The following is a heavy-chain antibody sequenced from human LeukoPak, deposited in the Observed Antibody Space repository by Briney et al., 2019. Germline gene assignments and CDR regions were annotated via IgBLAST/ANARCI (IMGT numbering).Heavy chain of an antibody. Sequence: ASVKVSCKASGYSFPSYGISWVRQAPGQGLQWMGWISTYNGNTNYAQDFQGRVTMTTATSTTTAYMELRSLRSDDTAVYYCARNSYDYIWGNYRTPDYWGQGTLVTVSP. D-gene: IGHD3-16*02. CDR2: ISTYNGNT. CDR1: GYSFPSYG. V-gene: IGHV1-18*04. J-gene: IGHJ4*02. CDR3: ARNSYDYIWGNYRTPDY.